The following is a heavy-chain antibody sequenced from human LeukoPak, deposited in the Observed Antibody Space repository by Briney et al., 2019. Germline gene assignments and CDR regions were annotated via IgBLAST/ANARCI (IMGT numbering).Heavy chain of an antibody. V-gene: IGHV4-34*01. CDR2: INHSGST. J-gene: IGHJ6*02. Sequence: LSETLSLTCAVYGGSFSGYYWSWIRQPPGKGLEWIGEINHSGSTNYNPSLKSRVTISVDTSKNQFSLKLSSVTAADTAVYYCARGPRYSSRWSFYYYYGMDVWGQGTTVTVSS. CDR3: ARGPRYSSRWSFYYYYGMDV. D-gene: IGHD6-13*01. CDR1: GGSFSGYY.